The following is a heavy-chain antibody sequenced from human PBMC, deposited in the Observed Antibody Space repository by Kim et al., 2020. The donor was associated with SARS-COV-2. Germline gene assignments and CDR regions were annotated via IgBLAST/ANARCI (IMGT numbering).Heavy chain of an antibody. J-gene: IGHJ6*02. CDR2: ISSSSSTI. CDR3: ARVVVAATGYYYYYGMDV. V-gene: IGHV3-48*02. CDR1: GFTFSSYS. Sequence: GGSLRLSCAASGFTFSSYSMNWVRQAPGKGLEWVSYISSSSSTIYYADSVKGRFTISRDNAKNSLYLQMNSLRDEDTAVYYCARVVVAATGYYYYYGMDVWGQGTTVTVSS. D-gene: IGHD2-15*01.